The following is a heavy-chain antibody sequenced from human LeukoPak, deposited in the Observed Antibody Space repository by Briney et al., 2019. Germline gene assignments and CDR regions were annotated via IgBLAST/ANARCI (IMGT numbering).Heavy chain of an antibody. Sequence: GGSLRLSCGASGFTFSRYAMSWVRQAPGKGLQWVSEIGGSGGAIYYADSVKGRFTISRDNSRNTVFLQMTGLRLEDTALYYCAKGGRAVVVTAIDYWGQGTLATVSS. CDR1: GFTFSRYA. J-gene: IGHJ4*02. V-gene: IGHV3-23*01. D-gene: IGHD2-21*02. CDR2: IGGSGGAI. CDR3: AKGGRAVVVTAIDY.